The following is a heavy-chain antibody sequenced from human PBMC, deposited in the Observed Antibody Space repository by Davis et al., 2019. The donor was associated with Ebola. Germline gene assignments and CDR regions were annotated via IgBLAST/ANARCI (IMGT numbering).Heavy chain of an antibody. V-gene: IGHV1-69*01. CDR1: GGTFSSYA. J-gene: IGHJ6*02. CDR2: IIPIFGTA. Sequence: KVSCKASGGTFSSYAISWVRQAPGQGLEWMGGIIPIFGTANYAQKFQGRVTITADESTSTAYMELSSLRSEDTAVYYCARGRWRTYSGYDGEYYYYGMDVWGQGTTVTVSS. D-gene: IGHD5-12*01. CDR3: ARGRWRTYSGYDGEYYYYGMDV.